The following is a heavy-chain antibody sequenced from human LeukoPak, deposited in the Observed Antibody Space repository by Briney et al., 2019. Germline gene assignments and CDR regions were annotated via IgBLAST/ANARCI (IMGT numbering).Heavy chain of an antibody. J-gene: IGHJ4*02. D-gene: IGHD2-2*02. CDR3: ARGGKDIVVVPAAIGDY. V-gene: IGHV1-46*01. CDR1: GYTFTSYY. Sequence: ASVEVSCKASGYTFTSYYMHWVRQAPGQGLEWMGIINPSGGSTSYAQKFQGRVTMTRDTSTSTVYMELSSLRSEDTAVYYCARGGKDIVVVPAAIGDYWGQGTLVTVSS. CDR2: INPSGGST.